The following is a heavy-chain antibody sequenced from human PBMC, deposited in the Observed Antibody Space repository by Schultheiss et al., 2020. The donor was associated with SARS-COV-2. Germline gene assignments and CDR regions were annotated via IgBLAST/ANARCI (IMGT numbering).Heavy chain of an antibody. CDR1: GFTFSSYG. D-gene: IGHD4-17*01. CDR3: AREATVTNFDY. V-gene: IGHV3-33*01. CDR2: IWYDGSNK. Sequence: GGSLRLSCAASGFTFSSYGMHWVRQAPGKGLEWVAVIWYDGSNKYYADSVKGRFTISRDNSKNTLYLQMNSLRAEDTAVYYCAREATVTNFDYWGQGTLVTFSS. J-gene: IGHJ4*02.